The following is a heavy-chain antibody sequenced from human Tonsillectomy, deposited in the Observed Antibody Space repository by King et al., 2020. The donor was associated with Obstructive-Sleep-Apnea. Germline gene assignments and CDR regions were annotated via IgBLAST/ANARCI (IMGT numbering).Heavy chain of an antibody. D-gene: IGHD6-19*01. CDR2: ISYDGSNK. CDR1: GFTFSNYA. J-gene: IGHJ4*02. CDR3: ARPIAVTGTAIDY. V-gene: IGHV3-30-3*01. Sequence: VQLVESGGGVVQPGRSLRLSCAASGFTFSNYAIHWVRQAPGKGLEWVAGISYDGSNKYYADPVKGRFTISRDNSKNTLFLQMNSLMAEDTAVYYCARPIAVTGTAIDYWGQGTLVTVSS.